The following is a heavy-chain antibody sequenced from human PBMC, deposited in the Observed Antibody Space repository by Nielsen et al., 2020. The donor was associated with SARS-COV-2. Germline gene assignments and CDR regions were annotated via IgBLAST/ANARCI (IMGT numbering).Heavy chain of an antibody. V-gene: IGHV4-61*08. CDR1: GVSAKSSDFL. CDR3: ARGRIRERFCSGGKCDYYYYGLDV. J-gene: IGHJ6*02. D-gene: IGHD2-15*01. CDR2: VYGTGSS. Sequence: SETLSLTCTVSGVSAKSSDFLWSWVRQSPGKGLEWIASVYGTGSSDYNPSLKSLFIISIDTSKNQFSLTLNIATTADTAVYYCARGRIRERFCSGGKCDYYYYGLDVWGQGTTVTVSS.